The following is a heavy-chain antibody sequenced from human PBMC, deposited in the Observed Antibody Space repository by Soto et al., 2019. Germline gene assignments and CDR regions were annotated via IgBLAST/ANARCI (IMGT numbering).Heavy chain of an antibody. CDR2: ITGSGVST. V-gene: IGHV3-23*01. CDR1: GFTFRSSA. J-gene: IGHJ5*02. Sequence: EAQLLEAGGGWVQPGGSLRVSCAASGFTFRSSAMTWVRQAPGQGLEWVSSITGSGVSTYYAGSVNGLFTIVRDNSKNTLYLQMNSLRDQDPAVYYCANGPGGTDDSIHWFDPLGQGTLVSVSS. D-gene: IGHD3-3*02. CDR3: ANGPGGTDDSIHWFDP.